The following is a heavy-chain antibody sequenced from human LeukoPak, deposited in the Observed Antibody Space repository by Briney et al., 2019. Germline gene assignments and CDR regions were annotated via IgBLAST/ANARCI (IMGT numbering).Heavy chain of an antibody. CDR3: ARVVNDYGDYFYDH. D-gene: IGHD4-17*01. CDR2: IYYSGST. CDR1: GGSISSRSYF. Sequence: SETLSLTCTVSGGSISSRSYFWGWIRQPPGKGLEWIGSIYYSGSTYYNPSLKSRVIISVDTSKNQFSLKLSSVTAADTAVYYCARVVNDYGDYFYDHWGQGTLVTVSS. J-gene: IGHJ4*02. V-gene: IGHV4-39*07.